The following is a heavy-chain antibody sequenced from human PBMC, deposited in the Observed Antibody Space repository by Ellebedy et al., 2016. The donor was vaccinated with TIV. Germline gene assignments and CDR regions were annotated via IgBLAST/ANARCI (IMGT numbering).Heavy chain of an antibody. J-gene: IGHJ4*02. CDR1: GFTFSSHW. CDR3: ARDSSDWPQIDY. D-gene: IGHD6-19*01. Sequence: PGGSLRLSCGASGFTFSSHWMSWVRQAPGKGLEWVANIKQDGSGKNYVDSVKGRFTISRDNARNSVHLQMNSLRAEDTAVYYCARDSSDWPQIDYWGQGTLVTVSS. V-gene: IGHV3-7*03. CDR2: IKQDGSGK.